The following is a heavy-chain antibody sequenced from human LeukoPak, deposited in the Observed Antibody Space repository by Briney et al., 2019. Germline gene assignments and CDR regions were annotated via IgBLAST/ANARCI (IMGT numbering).Heavy chain of an antibody. CDR2: INHSGST. Sequence: SGPGLVKPSQTLSLTCTVSGGSISSGGYYWSWIRQPPGKGLEWIGEINHSGSTNYNPSLKSRVTISVDTSKNQFSLKLSSVTAADTAVYYCARGGYSYGYYYWGQGTLVTVSS. CDR3: ARGGYSYGYYY. J-gene: IGHJ4*02. D-gene: IGHD5-18*01. V-gene: IGHV4-31*03. CDR1: GGSISSGGYY.